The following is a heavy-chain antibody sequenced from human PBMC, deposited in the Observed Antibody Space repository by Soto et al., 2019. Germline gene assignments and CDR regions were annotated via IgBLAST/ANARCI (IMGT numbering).Heavy chain of an antibody. CDR1: GGSIISGGYY. J-gene: IGHJ3*02. CDR2: IYYSGST. CDR3: ARVKSRDGYMGAFDI. Sequence: PSEPLSLTYAVSGGSIISGGYYWSWIRQHPGKGLEWIGYIYYSGSTCYNPSLKSRVTISVDTSKNQFSLKLSSVTAADTAVYYCARVKSRDGYMGAFDIWGQGTMVTVSS. D-gene: IGHD5-12*01. V-gene: IGHV4-31*11.